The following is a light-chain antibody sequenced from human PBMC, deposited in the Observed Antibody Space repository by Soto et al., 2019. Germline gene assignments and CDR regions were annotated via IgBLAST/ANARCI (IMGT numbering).Light chain of an antibody. J-gene: IGKJ4*01. CDR3: QQYNTWPLT. Sequence: EIVMTQSPATLSVSPGDRVTLSCRASQSVRSNSACYQQKPGQTPRLLIYVASTRATGIPARFSGSGYGTEFTLTISSLQSEDFAVYYCQQYNTWPLTFGGGTKVEIK. V-gene: IGKV3-15*01. CDR1: QSVRSN. CDR2: VAS.